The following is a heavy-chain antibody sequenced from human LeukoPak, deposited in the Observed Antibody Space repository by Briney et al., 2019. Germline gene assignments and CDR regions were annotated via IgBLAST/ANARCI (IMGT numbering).Heavy chain of an antibody. Sequence: GGSLRLSCAASGFTFSSYWMSWVRQAPGKGLEWVANIKQDGSEKYYVDSVKGRFTISRDNAKNSLYLQMNSLRAEDTAVYYCARHGSITMVRGRLRYYYMDVWGKGTTVTISS. CDR1: GFTFSSYW. D-gene: IGHD3-10*01. CDR2: IKQDGSEK. CDR3: ARHGSITMVRGRLRYYYMDV. V-gene: IGHV3-7*01. J-gene: IGHJ6*03.